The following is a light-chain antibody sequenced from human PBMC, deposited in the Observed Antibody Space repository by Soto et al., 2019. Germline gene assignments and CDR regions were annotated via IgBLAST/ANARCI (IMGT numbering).Light chain of an antibody. Sequence: DIQMTQSPSTLSASVGDRVTITCRASQSISSWLAWYQQKPGKAPKRLIYKASTLENGVPSRFSGSGSGTEFTLTIGCLQPDDFAAYYCQHYNSYSEFSFGPGTKVDIK. J-gene: IGKJ3*01. V-gene: IGKV1-5*03. CDR1: QSISSW. CDR3: QHYNSYSEFS. CDR2: KAS.